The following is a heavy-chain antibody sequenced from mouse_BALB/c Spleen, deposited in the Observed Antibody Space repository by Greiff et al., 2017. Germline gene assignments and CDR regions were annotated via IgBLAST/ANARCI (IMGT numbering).Heavy chain of an antibody. CDR2: IYPGNSDT. V-gene: IGHV1-5*01. CDR3: TRSDYDYDYYAMDY. J-gene: IGHJ4*01. Sequence: VHVKQSGTVLARPGASVKMSCKASGYTFTSYWMHWVKQRPGQGLEWIGAIYPGNSDTSYNQKFKGKAKLTAVTSTSTAYMELSSLTNEDSAVYYCTRSDYDYDYYAMDYWGQGTSVTVSS. CDR1: GYTFTSYW. D-gene: IGHD2-4*01.